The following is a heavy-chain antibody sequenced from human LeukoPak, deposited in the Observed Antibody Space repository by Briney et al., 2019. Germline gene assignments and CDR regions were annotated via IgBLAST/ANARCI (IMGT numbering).Heavy chain of an antibody. Sequence: PGGSLRLSCAASGFTFSSYAMSWVRQAPGKGLEWVSAISGSGGSAYYADSVKGRFTISGDNSKNTLYLQMNSLRAEDTAVYYCAGTYYDFWSGYPPSFDYWGQGTLVTVSS. CDR3: AGTYYDFWSGYPPSFDY. V-gene: IGHV3-23*01. D-gene: IGHD3-3*01. J-gene: IGHJ4*02. CDR1: GFTFSSYA. CDR2: ISGSGGSA.